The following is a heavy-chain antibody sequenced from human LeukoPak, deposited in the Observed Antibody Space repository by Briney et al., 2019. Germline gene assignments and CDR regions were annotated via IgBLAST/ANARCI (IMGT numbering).Heavy chain of an antibody. Sequence: GGSLGLSCATSGFTFSSYAMSWVRQAPGKGLEWVAVIWYDGSNKYYGDSVKGRFTISRDNSKNTLYLQMNSLRAEDTAVYYCARDGVEGILWGQGTLVTVSS. CDR3: ARDGVEGIL. CDR1: GFTFSSYA. V-gene: IGHV3-33*08. D-gene: IGHD2-8*01. J-gene: IGHJ4*02. CDR2: IWYDGSNK.